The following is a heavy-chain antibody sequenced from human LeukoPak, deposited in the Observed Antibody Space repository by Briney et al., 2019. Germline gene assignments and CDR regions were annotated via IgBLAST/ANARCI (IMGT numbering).Heavy chain of an antibody. V-gene: IGHV3-7*04. CDR2: IKQDGSEK. CDR1: GFPLSTYW. Sequence: GGSLRLFHAASGFPLSTYWMSWVRQAPGKGREWVANIKQDGSEKNYVDSVKGRFTISRDNAKNTLYLQMNSLRAEDTAVYYSARRLLAAPGIDYWGPGALVTVSS. J-gene: IGHJ4*02. D-gene: IGHD6-13*01. CDR3: ARRLLAAPGIDY.